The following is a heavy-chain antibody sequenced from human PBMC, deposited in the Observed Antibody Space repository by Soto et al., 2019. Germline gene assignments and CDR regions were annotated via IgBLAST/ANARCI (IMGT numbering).Heavy chain of an antibody. CDR1: GFTFSDHY. J-gene: IGHJ6*03. CDR3: ARVGMVRGVMPLSRQQQHYPYYYYYMDV. D-gene: IGHD3-10*01. Sequence: LSLTCAASGFTFSDHYMDWVRQAPGKGLEWVGRTRNKANSYTTEYAASVKGRFTISRDDSKNSLYLQMNSLKTEDTAVYYCARVGMVRGVMPLSRQQQHYPYYYYYMDVWGKGTTVTVSS. CDR2: TRNKANSYTT. V-gene: IGHV3-72*01.